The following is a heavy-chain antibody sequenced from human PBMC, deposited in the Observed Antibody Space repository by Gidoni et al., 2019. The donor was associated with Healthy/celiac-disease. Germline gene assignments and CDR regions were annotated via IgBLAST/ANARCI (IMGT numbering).Heavy chain of an antibody. CDR2: ISGSGGST. J-gene: IGHJ5*02. CDR3: AKDQVVAAAGTGVWFDP. CDR1: GFTFSSYA. V-gene: IGHV3-23*01. Sequence: EVQLLESGGGLVQPGGSLRLSCAASGFTFSSYAMSWVRQAPGKGLEWVSAISGSGGSTYYADSVKGRFTISRDNSKNTLYLQMNSLRAEDTAVYYCAKDQVVAAAGTGVWFDPWGQGTLVTVSS. D-gene: IGHD6-13*01.